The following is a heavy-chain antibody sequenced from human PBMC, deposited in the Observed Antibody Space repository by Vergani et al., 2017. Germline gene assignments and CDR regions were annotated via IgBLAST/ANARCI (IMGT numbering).Heavy chain of an antibody. V-gene: IGHV3-73*01. J-gene: IGHJ4*02. Sequence: EVQLMESGGGWAQPGGSLRLSCAASGFVFSESPIHWVRQVPGKGLEWLGHIRRRSEHYATAYGPSLIGSATISRDDSTNTAYLQLSSPGTDDTAIYFCSAQTQSCHDYWGQGTLVAVSS. D-gene: IGHD3-10*01. CDR3: SAQTQSCHDY. CDR1: GFVFSESP. CDR2: IRRRSEHYAT.